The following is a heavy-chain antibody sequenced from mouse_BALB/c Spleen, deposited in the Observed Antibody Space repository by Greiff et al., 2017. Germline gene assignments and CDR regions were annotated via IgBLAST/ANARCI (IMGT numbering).Heavy chain of an antibody. J-gene: IGHJ3*01. V-gene: IGHV10S3*01. CDR3: VRDLYDGYTPWFAY. CDR1: GFTFNTNA. CDR2: IRSKSNNYAT. D-gene: IGHD2-3*01. Sequence: GGGLVQPKGSLKLSCAASGFTFNTNAMNWVRQAPGKGLEWVARIRSKSNNYATYYADSVKDRFTISRDDSQSMLYLQMNNLKTEDTAMYYCVRDLYDGYTPWFAYWGQGTLVTVSA.